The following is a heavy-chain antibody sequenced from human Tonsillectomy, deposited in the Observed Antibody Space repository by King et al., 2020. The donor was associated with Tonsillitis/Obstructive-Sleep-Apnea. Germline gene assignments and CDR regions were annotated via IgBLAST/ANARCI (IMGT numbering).Heavy chain of an antibody. CDR2: IYYSGST. Sequence: QLQESGPGLVKPSENLSLTCTVSGGSISSDYWSWIRQPPGKGLEWMGYIYYSGSTNYNPSLKSRVTISVDTSKNQFSLKLSSVTAADTAVYYCARQSLEGDEYGDYVQLLGWYFDLWGRGTLVTVSS. J-gene: IGHJ2*01. V-gene: IGHV4-59*08. CDR1: GGSISSDY. D-gene: IGHD4-17*01. CDR3: ARQSLEGDEYGDYVQLLGWYFDL.